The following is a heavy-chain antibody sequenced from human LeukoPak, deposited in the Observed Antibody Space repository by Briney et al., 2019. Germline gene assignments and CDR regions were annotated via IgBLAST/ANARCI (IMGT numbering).Heavy chain of an antibody. CDR1: GGSISSYY. CDR2: IYYSGST. V-gene: IGHV4-59*01. J-gene: IGHJ5*02. D-gene: IGHD1-14*01. CDR3: ARAVTGRGGGWFDP. Sequence: SETLSLTCTVSGGSISSYYWSWIRQPPGKGLEWIGYIYYSGSTNYNPSLKSRVTISVDTSKNQSSLKLSSVTAADTAVYYCARAVTGRGGGWFDPWGQGTLVTVSS.